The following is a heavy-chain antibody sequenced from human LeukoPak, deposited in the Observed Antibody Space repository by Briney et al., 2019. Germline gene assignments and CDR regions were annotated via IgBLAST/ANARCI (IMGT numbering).Heavy chain of an antibody. CDR3: ARGRDGYNRLDY. D-gene: IGHD5-24*01. Sequence: GGSLRLSCAVSGFTFSDTYMTWIRQAPGKGLESLSYISPSGTDISYADSVKGRFTISRDNAKNSLYLQMNGLRAEDTAVYYCARGRDGYNRLDYWGQGTLVTVSS. CDR1: GFTFSDTY. CDR2: ISPSGTDI. J-gene: IGHJ4*02. V-gene: IGHV3-11*01.